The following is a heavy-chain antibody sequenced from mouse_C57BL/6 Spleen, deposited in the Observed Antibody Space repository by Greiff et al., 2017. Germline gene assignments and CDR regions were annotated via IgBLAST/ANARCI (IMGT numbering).Heavy chain of an antibody. CDR3: ARNYGRGVFDY. V-gene: IGHV3-6*01. CDR1: GYSITSGYY. Sequence: VQLQQSGPGLVKPSQSLSLTCSVTGYSITSGYYWNWIRQFPGNKLEWMGYISYDGSNNYNPSLKNRISITRDTSKNQFFLKLNSLTTEDTATYYCARNYGRGVFDYWGQGTTLTVSS. D-gene: IGHD1-1*01. CDR2: ISYDGSN. J-gene: IGHJ2*01.